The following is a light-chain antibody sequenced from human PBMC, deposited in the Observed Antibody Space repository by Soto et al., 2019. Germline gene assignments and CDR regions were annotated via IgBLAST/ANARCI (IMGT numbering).Light chain of an antibody. CDR3: QQYGSSRT. Sequence: EIVMTQSPATLSVSPGERATLSCRSSQSVSSNLAWYQQKPGQAPRLLIYGASTTATGIPDGFSGSGSGTDFTLTISRLEPEDSAVYYCQQYGSSRTFGQGTKVDIK. J-gene: IGKJ1*01. CDR1: QSVSSN. V-gene: IGKV3-20*01. CDR2: GAS.